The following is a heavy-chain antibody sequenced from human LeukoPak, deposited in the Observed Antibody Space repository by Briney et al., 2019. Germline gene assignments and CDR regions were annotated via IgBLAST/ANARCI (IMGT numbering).Heavy chain of an antibody. V-gene: IGHV1-2*02. CDR2: TNPSTGGT. J-gene: IGHJ4*02. CDR3: ARGGAFCSITTCHEFDH. CDR1: GHTFTGSY. Sequence: GASVKVSCKTSGHTFTGSYLHWVRQVPGQWLEWMGWTNPSTGGTKSAQQFEGRVTMTRDTSNTTGYLELRSLRLDDTATYYCARGGAFCSITTCHEFDHWGQGTLVIVSS. D-gene: IGHD2-2*01.